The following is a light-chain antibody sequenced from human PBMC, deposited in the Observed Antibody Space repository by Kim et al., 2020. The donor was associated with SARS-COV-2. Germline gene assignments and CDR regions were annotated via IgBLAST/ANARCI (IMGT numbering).Light chain of an antibody. CDR1: QGIGNY. CDR3: QQYNTYPYT. Sequence: DIQMTQSPSSLAASVGDRVTITCRASQGIGNYLAWFQQKPGKAPESLIYAASSLQGGVPSRFSGSGSGTDFTLTISSLQPEDFATYSCQQYNTYPYTFGQGTKLEI. CDR2: AAS. V-gene: IGKV1-16*01. J-gene: IGKJ2*01.